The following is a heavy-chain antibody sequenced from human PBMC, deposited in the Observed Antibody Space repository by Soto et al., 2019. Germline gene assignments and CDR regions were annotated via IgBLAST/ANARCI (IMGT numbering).Heavy chain of an antibody. CDR1: GFTFSSYA. J-gene: IGHJ4*02. Sequence: GGSLRLSCAASGFTFSSYAMSWVRQAPGKGLGWVSAISGSGGSTYYADSVKGRFTISRDNSKNTLYLQMNSLRAEDTAVYYCAKDKGPDGGVSEYWGQGTLVTVSS. CDR3: AKDKGPDGGVSEY. D-gene: IGHD4-17*01. V-gene: IGHV3-23*01. CDR2: ISGSGGST.